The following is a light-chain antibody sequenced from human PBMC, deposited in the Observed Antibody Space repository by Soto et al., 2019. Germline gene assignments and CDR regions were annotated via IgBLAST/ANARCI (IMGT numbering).Light chain of an antibody. V-gene: IGKV1-5*03. CDR2: KAS. CDR1: QTISSW. CDR3: QHYNRYSEA. Sequence: DFQMTQSPATLAGSKGDRVTITFRASQTISSWLAWYQQKPGKAPKLLIYKASTLKSGVPSRFSGSGSGTEFTLTISSLQPDDFATYYCQHYNRYSEAFGQGTKVDMK. J-gene: IGKJ1*01.